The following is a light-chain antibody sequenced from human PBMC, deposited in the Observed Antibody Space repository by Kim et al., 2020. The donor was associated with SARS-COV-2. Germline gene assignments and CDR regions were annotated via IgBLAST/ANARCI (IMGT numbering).Light chain of an antibody. J-gene: IGLJ3*02. CDR2: GVN. Sequence: QSALTQPASVSGSPGQSIAISCTGTTSDVGGYNYVSWYQRHPGKAPKLIIYGVNNRPSGVSDRFSGSKSGSTASLTISGLQAEAEAYYYCNSYTTSSTRVFGGGTQLTVL. CDR3: NSYTTSSTRV. V-gene: IGLV2-14*03. CDR1: TSDVGGYNY.